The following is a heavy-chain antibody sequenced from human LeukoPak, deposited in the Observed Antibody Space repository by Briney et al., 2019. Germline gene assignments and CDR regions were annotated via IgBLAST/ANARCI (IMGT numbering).Heavy chain of an antibody. CDR1: GGTFSSYA. CDR3: ARGDRDNNYYYYMDV. CDR2: IIPIFGTA. J-gene: IGHJ6*03. V-gene: IGHV1-69*05. Sequence: GASVKVSCKAPGGTFSSYAISWVRQAPGQGLEWMGGIIPIFGTANYAQKFQGRVTITTDESTSTAYMELSSLRSEDTAVYYCARGDRDNNYYYYMDVWGKGTTVTVSS. D-gene: IGHD1-14*01.